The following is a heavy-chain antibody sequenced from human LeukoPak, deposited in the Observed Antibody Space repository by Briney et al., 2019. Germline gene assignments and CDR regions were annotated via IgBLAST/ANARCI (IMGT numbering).Heavy chain of an antibody. CDR2: IYPGDSDT. CDR1: GYSFTNYW. D-gene: IGHD5-12*01. V-gene: IGHV5-51*01. CDR3: ATVAGYAKNWFDP. Sequence: GESLKFSCKGSGYSFTNYWIGWVRQMPGKGLEWMGSIYPGDSDTRYSPSFRGQVTISADKSINTAFLQWSSLKASDTAIYYCATVAGYAKNWFDPWGQGTLVTVSS. J-gene: IGHJ5*02.